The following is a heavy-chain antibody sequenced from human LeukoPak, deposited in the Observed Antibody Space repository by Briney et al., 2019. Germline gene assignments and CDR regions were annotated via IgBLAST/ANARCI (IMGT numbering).Heavy chain of an antibody. Sequence: SETLALTCTVSGVPISSSSYYLGWIRQPPGKGLEWIGNIYYCGSTYYNPSLTSRVSISLDTSKSQISLKLSSVTAADTAVYYCARQGRAAAGTYNWFDPWGQGTLVTVSS. CDR2: IYYCGST. CDR3: ARQGRAAAGTYNWFDP. CDR1: GVPISSSSYY. D-gene: IGHD6-13*01. V-gene: IGHV4-39*01. J-gene: IGHJ5*02.